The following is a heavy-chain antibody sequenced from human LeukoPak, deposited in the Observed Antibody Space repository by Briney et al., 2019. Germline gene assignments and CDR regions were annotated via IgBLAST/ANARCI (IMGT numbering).Heavy chain of an antibody. D-gene: IGHD2-2*01. J-gene: IGHJ3*02. CDR1: GVSVSDGRYY. Sequence: SQTLSLTCNVSGVSVSDGRYYWTWIRQHPGKGLEWIGYKYYSGSAKYNPSLKSRLTISIDTSKNQFSLQLSSVTAADTATYYCATPYCSSISCFDVFNMWGQGTRVTVSS. CDR2: KYYSGSA. V-gene: IGHV4-31*03. CDR3: ATPYCSSISCFDVFNM.